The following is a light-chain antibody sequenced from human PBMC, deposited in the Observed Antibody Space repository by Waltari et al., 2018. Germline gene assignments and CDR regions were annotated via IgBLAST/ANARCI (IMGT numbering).Light chain of an antibody. CDR3: QTWDSRTAI. V-gene: IGLV3-1*01. J-gene: IGLJ1*01. Sequence: SYELTQPPSLSVSPGQTASITCSGDKLGDQSASWYQQRPGQSPTLVIYQDTKRPSGIPERFSGSNSGNTATLTIRGTQALDEADYYCQTWDSRTAIFGTGTKVTVV. CDR1: KLGDQS. CDR2: QDT.